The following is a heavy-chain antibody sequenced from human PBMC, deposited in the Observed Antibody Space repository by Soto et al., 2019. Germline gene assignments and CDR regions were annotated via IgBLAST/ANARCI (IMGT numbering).Heavy chain of an antibody. V-gene: IGHV4-34*01. J-gene: IGHJ6*02. CDR2: INDSGTT. CDR1: GGSFSGFY. Sequence: SETLSLTCAIYGGSFSGFYWSWIRQPPGKGLEWIGEINDSGTTNYNPSLKSRVTISADTSKTHFSLRLTSVTAADTAVYYCARETSKNLYSHYGMHVWGQATTVPVSS. D-gene: IGHD2-15*01. CDR3: ARETSKNLYSHYGMHV.